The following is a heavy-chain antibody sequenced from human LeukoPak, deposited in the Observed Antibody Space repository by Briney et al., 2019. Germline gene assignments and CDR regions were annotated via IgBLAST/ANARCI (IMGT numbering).Heavy chain of an antibody. D-gene: IGHD3-16*01. CDR3: ARGLRGYYYMDV. CDR1: GGSSSGYY. V-gene: IGHV4-34*01. Sequence: SETLSLTCAVYGGSSSGYYWSWIRHPPGEGLEWIGEINHSGNTNYNPSLKSRVTISGDTSKNQFSLKLSSVTAADTAVYYCARGLRGYYYMDVWGKGTTVTVSS. J-gene: IGHJ6*03. CDR2: INHSGNT.